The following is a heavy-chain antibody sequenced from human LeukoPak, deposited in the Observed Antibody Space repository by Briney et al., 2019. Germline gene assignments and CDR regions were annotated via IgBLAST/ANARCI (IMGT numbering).Heavy chain of an antibody. V-gene: IGHV4-59*01. CDR3: AREDPQTTVPEGMDV. Sequence: SETLSLTCTVSGGSISHYYWSWIRQSPGEGLEWIGYIYYSGTTNYNPSLKSRVTISVDTSRNQFSLQLRSVTAADTAVYYCAREDPQTTVPEGMDVWGQGTTVIVSS. D-gene: IGHD4-17*01. J-gene: IGHJ6*02. CDR1: GGSISHYY. CDR2: IYYSGTT.